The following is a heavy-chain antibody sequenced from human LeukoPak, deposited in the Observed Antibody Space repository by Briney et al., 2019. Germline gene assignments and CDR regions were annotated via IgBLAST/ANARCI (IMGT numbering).Heavy chain of an antibody. CDR3: ARVPDRVLADY. CDR2: IKQDGSEK. CDR1: GFTFSSYW. V-gene: IGHV3-7*03. D-gene: IGHD1-1*01. Sequence: GGSLRLSCAASGFTFSSYWMSWVRQAPGKGLEWVANIKQDGSEKYYVDSVKGRFTISGDNAKNSLYLQMNSLRAEDTAVYYCARVPDRVLADYWGQGTLVTVSS. J-gene: IGHJ4*02.